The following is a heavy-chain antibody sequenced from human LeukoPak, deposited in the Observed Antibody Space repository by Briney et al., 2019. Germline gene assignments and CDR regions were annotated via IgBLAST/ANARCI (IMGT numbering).Heavy chain of an antibody. CDR2: INSDGSST. CDR1: GFTFDDYT. V-gene: IGHV3-74*01. CDR3: ARAVYSSGWLDY. D-gene: IGHD6-19*01. Sequence: GGSLRLSCAASGFTFDDYTMHWVRQAPGKGLVWVSRINSDGSSTSYADSVKGRFTISRDNAKNTLYLQMNSLRAEDTAVYYCARAVYSSGWLDYWGQGTLVTVSS. J-gene: IGHJ4*02.